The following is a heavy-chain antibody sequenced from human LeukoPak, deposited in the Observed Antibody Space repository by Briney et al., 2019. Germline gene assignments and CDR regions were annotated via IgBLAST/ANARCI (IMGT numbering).Heavy chain of an antibody. J-gene: IGHJ4*02. D-gene: IGHD5-24*01. Sequence: SETLSLTCAVYVGSFRGYYWSCIRQPPGKGLEWIGEINHSGSTNYNPSLKSRVTISVDTSKNQFSLKLSSVTAADTAVYYCARWGWLQSVFDYWGRGTLVTVSS. CDR2: INHSGST. CDR3: ARWGWLQSVFDY. V-gene: IGHV4-34*01. CDR1: VGSFRGYY.